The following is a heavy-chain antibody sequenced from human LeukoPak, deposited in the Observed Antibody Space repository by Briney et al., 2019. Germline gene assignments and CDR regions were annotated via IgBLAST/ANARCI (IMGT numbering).Heavy chain of an antibody. V-gene: IGHV3-23*01. J-gene: IGHJ4*02. CDR2: ISGSGGST. D-gene: IGHD4-17*01. Sequence: GGSLRLSCAASGFTFSSYAMRWVRQAPGKGLEWVSAISGSGGSTYYADSVKGRFTISRDNSKNTLYLQMNSLRAEDTAVYYCAKASDYGYYYFDYWGQGTLVTVSS. CDR3: AKASDYGYYYFDY. CDR1: GFTFSSYA.